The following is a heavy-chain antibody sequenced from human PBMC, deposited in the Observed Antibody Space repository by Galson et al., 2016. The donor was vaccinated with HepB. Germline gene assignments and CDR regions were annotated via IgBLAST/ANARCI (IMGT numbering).Heavy chain of an antibody. J-gene: IGHJ3*01. CDR1: GGSISSYY. CDR3: AGGITYVFDF. D-gene: IGHD3-16*01. Sequence: SETLSLTCTVSGGSISSYYWTWIRQSPGKGLEWIGFISYSGRTNYNPSLKSRVTTSVDTSKNQFSLTLSSVTDADTAVYYCAGGITYVFDFWGQGALVTVSS. CDR2: ISYSGRT. V-gene: IGHV4-59*08.